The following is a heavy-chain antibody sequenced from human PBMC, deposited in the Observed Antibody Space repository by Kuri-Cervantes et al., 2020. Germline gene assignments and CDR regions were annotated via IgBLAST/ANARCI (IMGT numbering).Heavy chain of an antibody. CDR1: GFTFSNYW. Sequence: GESLKISCAASGFTFSNYWMHWVRQAPGKGLVWVSRINSDGSSTTYADSVKGRFTISRDNAKNTLDLQMNSRRAEDSALCYCVGANPSSDYWGQGTLVTVYS. D-gene: IGHD1-26*01. CDR2: INSDGSST. J-gene: IGHJ4*02. CDR3: VGANPSSDY. V-gene: IGHV3-74*01.